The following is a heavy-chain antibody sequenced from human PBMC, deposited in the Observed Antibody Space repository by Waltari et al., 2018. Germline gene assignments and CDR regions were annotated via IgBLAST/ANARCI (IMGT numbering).Heavy chain of an antibody. D-gene: IGHD2-21*01. CDR2: IYYSGST. J-gene: IGHJ3*02. CDR3: ARGGILLWWEAIPAGVYAFDI. V-gene: IGHV4-39*07. Sequence: QLQLQESGPGLVKPSETLSLTCTVSGGSINSSSYYWAWIRQPPGKGLEWIGSIYYSGSTYYNPSLKSRVTGSVDTSKNQFSLKLSSVTAADTAVYYCARGGILLWWEAIPAGVYAFDIWGQGTMVTVSS. CDR1: GGSINSSSYY.